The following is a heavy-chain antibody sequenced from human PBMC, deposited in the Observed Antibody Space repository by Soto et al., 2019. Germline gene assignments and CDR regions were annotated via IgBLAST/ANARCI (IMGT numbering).Heavy chain of an antibody. V-gene: IGHV4-39*01. J-gene: IGHJ4*02. CDR2: ISYSVIT. Sequence: SETLSLTCTFSGVSFSSSSYYWGWIRQPPGEGLEWIGSISYSVITYYNPSLKSRVSISVDTSKNQFSLNLSFVTAADTAVYYCATMGTPATGLYYFDYWGQGTLVTVS. CDR1: GVSFSSSSYY. CDR3: ATMGTPATGLYYFDY. D-gene: IGHD1-7*01.